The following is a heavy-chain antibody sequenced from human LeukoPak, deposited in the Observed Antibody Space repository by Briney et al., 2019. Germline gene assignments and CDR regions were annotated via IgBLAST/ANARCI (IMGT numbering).Heavy chain of an antibody. CDR3: ASVSITVAERDYMDV. D-gene: IGHD6-19*01. Sequence: GGSLRLSCAASAFTFSRYWMSWIRQAPGKGLEWVANIKQDGSEKYYVDSVKGRFTISRDNAKNSLSLQVNSLRAEDTAVYYCASVSITVAERDYMDVWGKGTTVTVSS. CDR1: AFTFSRYW. J-gene: IGHJ6*03. CDR2: IKQDGSEK. V-gene: IGHV3-7*01.